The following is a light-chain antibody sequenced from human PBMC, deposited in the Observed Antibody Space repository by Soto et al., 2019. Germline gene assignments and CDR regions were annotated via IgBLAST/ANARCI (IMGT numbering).Light chain of an antibody. Sequence: EIMLTQSPGTLALSPGERATLSCRASQSVNNNYLTWYQQKRGQAPRLLIHGASSRATGTPDRFSGRGSGTDFTLTISRLEPEDFAVYYCQQYGDSPFTFGPGTKVGIK. V-gene: IGKV3-20*01. CDR2: GAS. J-gene: IGKJ3*01. CDR3: QQYGDSPFT. CDR1: QSVNNNY.